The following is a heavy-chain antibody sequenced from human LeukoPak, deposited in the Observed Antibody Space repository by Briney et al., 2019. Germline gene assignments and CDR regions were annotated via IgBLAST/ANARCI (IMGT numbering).Heavy chain of an antibody. Sequence: SVKVSCKASGDTFNSHDISWVRQAPGQGLEWMGRIIPILGIANYAQKFQGRVTITADKSTSTAYMELSSLRSGDTAVYYCARGSSGWYSWFDPWGQGTLVTVSS. D-gene: IGHD6-19*01. J-gene: IGHJ5*02. CDR3: ARGSSGWYSWFDP. CDR2: IIPILGIA. CDR1: GDTFNSHD. V-gene: IGHV1-69*04.